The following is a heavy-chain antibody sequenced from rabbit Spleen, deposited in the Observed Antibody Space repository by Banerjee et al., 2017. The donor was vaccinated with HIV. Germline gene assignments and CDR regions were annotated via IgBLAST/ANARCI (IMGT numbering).Heavy chain of an antibody. V-gene: IGHV1S40*01. CDR3: ARDTSSSFSSYGMDL. D-gene: IGHD1-1*01. CDR1: GFSFSNSYY. Sequence: QSLEESGGDLVKPGASLTLTCTASGFSFSNSYYMCWVRQAPGKGLEWVACIYAGSSSGFTYSATWAKGRFTCSKTSSTTVTLQMTSLTVADTATYFCARDTSSSFSSYGMDLWGPGTLVTVS. J-gene: IGHJ6*01. CDR2: IYAGSSSGFT.